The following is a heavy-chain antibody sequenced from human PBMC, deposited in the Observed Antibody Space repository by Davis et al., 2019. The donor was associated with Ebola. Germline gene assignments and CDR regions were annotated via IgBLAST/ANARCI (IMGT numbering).Heavy chain of an antibody. D-gene: IGHD4-23*01. CDR3: ARHPDYGGKWGYYGMDV. V-gene: IGHV4-39*01. CDR1: GGSVSSGSYY. J-gene: IGHJ6*02. Sequence: SETLSLTCTVSGGSVSSGSYYWGWIRQPPGKGLEWIGSIYYSGSTYYNPSLKGRVTISVDTSKNQFSLKLSSVTAADTAVYYCARHPDYGGKWGYYGMDVWGQGTTVTVSS. CDR2: IYYSGST.